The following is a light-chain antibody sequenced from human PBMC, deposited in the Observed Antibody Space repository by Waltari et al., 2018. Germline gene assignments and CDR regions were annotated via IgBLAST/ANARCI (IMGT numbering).Light chain of an antibody. CDR1: QSITSN. Sequence: DIQMTQSPFPLSASVGDRVTITCRGSQSITSNVNWYQQKPGTAPKLLIYTTFSLQSGVPSRFSGSGSETLFTLTISSLQPEDFATYYCQQSYRSPPTFGQGTKVEIK. V-gene: IGKV1-39*01. CDR2: TTF. CDR3: QQSYRSPPT. J-gene: IGKJ2*01.